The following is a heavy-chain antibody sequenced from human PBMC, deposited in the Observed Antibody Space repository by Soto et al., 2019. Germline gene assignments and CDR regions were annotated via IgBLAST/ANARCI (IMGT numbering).Heavy chain of an antibody. CDR3: ARDGGSSGYLQGSFGY. D-gene: IGHD3-22*01. J-gene: IGHJ4*02. Sequence: SETLSLTCSVSGGSVSSGGYYWSWIRQHPGKGLEWIGYIYYSGSTNYNPSLKSRLTISVDTSKNQFSLKLSSVTAADTAVYYCARDGGSSGYLQGSFGYWGRGTLVTVSS. CDR1: GGSVSSGGYY. V-gene: IGHV4-31*03. CDR2: IYYSGST.